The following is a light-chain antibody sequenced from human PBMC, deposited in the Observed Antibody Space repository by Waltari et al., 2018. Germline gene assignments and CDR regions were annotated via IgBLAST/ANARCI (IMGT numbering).Light chain of an antibody. CDR2: DVS. Sequence: QSALTPPASVSGSPGQSITIPCTGTGGDVGGYTYVSGYQQHPGKAPRLMIYDVSDRPSGVSNRFSASKSGNTAFLTISGLQAEDEADYYCSSYTFSSTLEVFGTGTKVTVL. CDR3: SSYTFSSTLEV. CDR1: GGDVGGYTY. V-gene: IGLV2-14*03. J-gene: IGLJ1*01.